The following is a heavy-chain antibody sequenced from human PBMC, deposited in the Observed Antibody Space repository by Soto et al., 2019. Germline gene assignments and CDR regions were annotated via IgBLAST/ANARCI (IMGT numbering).Heavy chain of an antibody. CDR1: GGAISSFY. CDR3: AGRDGYNYVDH. J-gene: IGHJ4*02. D-gene: IGHD5-12*01. Sequence: SETLSLTCTVSGGAISSFYWSWIRQPPGKGLEWIGYIYNRGGTNYNPSLKGRAAISIDTSKDQFSLKLTSVTAADTAVYYCAGRDGYNYVDHWGQGTLVTVSS. CDR2: IYNRGGT. V-gene: IGHV4-59*01.